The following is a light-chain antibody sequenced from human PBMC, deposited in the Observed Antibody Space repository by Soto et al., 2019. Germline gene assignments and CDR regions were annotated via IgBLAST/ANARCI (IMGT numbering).Light chain of an antibody. CDR2: EGG. J-gene: IGLJ2*01. CDR1: SSDVGSYNL. Sequence: QSALTQPASVSGSPGQSITISCTRTSSDVGSYNLVSWYQQHPGKAPKLMIYEGGKRPSGVSNRFSGSKSGNTASLTISGLQAEDEADYYCCSYTGSVTLFGGGTKLTVL. V-gene: IGLV2-23*01. CDR3: CSYTGSVTL.